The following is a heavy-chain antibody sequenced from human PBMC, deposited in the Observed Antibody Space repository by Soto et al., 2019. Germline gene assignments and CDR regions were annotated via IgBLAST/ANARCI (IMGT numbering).Heavy chain of an antibody. J-gene: IGHJ4*02. CDR3: ASRDLKILPPTVDY. V-gene: IGHV4-34*01. CDR1: GGSFIGYY. Sequence: SETLALTCAVYGGSFIGYYLSGNRPRPGKGLEWIVEINHSGDTNYNPSLKSRVTISVDTSKNQFSMKLSSVTAADTAVYYCASRDLKILPPTVDYWGQGTLVTVSS. CDR2: INHSGDT.